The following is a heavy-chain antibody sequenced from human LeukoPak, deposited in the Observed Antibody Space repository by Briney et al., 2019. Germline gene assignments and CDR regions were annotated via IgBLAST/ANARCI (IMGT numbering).Heavy chain of an antibody. CDR3: ARGGIATPGVGGYFDY. D-gene: IGHD6-13*01. CDR1: GGSFSGYY. Sequence: SETLSLTCAVYGGSFSGYYWSWIRQPPGKGLEWIGEINHSGSTNYNPSLKSRVTISVDTSKNQFSLKLSSVTAADTAVYYCARGGIATPGVGGYFDYWGQGIFVTVSS. CDR2: INHSGST. V-gene: IGHV4-34*01. J-gene: IGHJ4*02.